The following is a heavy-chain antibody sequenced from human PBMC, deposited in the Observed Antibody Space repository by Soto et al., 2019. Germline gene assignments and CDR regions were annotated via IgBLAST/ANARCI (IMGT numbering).Heavy chain of an antibody. CDR1: GGTFSSYT. CDR2: IIPILAIA. D-gene: IGHD2-2*01. J-gene: IGHJ4*02. CDR3: AIDAGYCSGSSCRPFDY. V-gene: IGHV1-69*02. Sequence: QVKLVQSGAEVKKPGSSVKVSCKASGGTFSSYTISWVRQAPGQGLEWMGRIIPILAIANYAQKFQGRVTITADKSTSTAYMELSSLRSEDTAVYYCAIDAGYCSGSSCRPFDYWGQGTLVTVSS.